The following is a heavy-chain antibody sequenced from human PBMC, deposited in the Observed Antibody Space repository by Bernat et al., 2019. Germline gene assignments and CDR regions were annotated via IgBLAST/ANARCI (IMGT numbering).Heavy chain of an antibody. Sequence: QVQLQESGPGLVKPSETLSLTCTVSGGSISSYYWSWIRQPPGKGLEWIGYNYYSGSTNYNPALKSRVTISVDTSKNQFSLKLSSVTAADTAVYYCARVYGDLLDYWGQGTLVTVSS. CDR1: GGSISSYY. CDR3: ARVYGDLLDY. V-gene: IGHV4-59*01. CDR2: NYYSGST. J-gene: IGHJ4*02. D-gene: IGHD4-17*01.